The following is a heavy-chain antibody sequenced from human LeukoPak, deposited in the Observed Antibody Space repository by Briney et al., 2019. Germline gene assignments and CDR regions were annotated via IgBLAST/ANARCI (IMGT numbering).Heavy chain of an antibody. J-gene: IGHJ4*02. CDR2: INHSGST. Sequence: SETLSLTCAVSGGSFSGYYWSWIRQPPGEGLEWIGEINHSGSTNYNPSLKSRVTISVDTSKNQFSLKLSSVTAADTAVYYCARRPMVRGVIDYWGQGTQVTVSS. CDR1: GGSFSGYY. CDR3: ARRPMVRGVIDY. V-gene: IGHV4-34*01. D-gene: IGHD3-10*01.